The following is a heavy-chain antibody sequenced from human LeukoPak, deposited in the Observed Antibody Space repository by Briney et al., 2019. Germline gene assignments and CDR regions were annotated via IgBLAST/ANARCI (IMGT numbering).Heavy chain of an antibody. CDR2: IYSGGST. J-gene: IGHJ3*02. D-gene: IGHD6-19*01. CDR3: ARDYGSGWYPDAFDI. V-gene: IGHV3-53*01. Sequence: PGGSLRLSCAASGFTFSNSPMSWVRQAPGKGLEWVSVIYSGGSTYYADSVKGRFTISRDNSKNTLYLQMNSLRAEDTAVYYCARDYGSGWYPDAFDIWGQGTMVTVSS. CDR1: GFTFSNSP.